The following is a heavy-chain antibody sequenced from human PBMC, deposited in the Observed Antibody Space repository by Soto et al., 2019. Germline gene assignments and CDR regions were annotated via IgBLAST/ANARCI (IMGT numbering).Heavy chain of an antibody. CDR2: IIPILGIA. CDR1: GGTFSSYT. CDR3: ARAIAVAGNGYFDL. Sequence: ASVKVSCKASGGTFSSYTISWVRQAPGQGLEWMGRIIPILGIANYAQKFQGRVTITADKSTSTAYMELSSLRSEDTAVYYCARAIAVAGNGYFDLWGRGTLVTVSS. J-gene: IGHJ2*01. V-gene: IGHV1-69*02. D-gene: IGHD6-19*01.